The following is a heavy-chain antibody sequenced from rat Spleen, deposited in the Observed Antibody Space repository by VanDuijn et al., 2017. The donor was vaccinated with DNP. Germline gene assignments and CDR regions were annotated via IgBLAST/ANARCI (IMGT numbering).Heavy chain of an antibody. Sequence: QVQLKESGPGLVQPSQTLSLTCTVSGFSLTSYGVSWVRQPPGKGLEWIGAIWSGGSTDYNSALKSRLSFSRDTSKSQVFLKMNSLQTDDTAIYFCTYNNYYWGQGVMVTVSS. D-gene: IGHD1-10*01. J-gene: IGHJ2*01. CDR1: GFSLTSYG. CDR2: IWSGGST. V-gene: IGHV2-15*01. CDR3: TYNNYY.